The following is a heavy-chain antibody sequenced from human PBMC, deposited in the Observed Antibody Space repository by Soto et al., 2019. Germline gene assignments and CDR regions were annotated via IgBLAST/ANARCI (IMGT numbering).Heavy chain of an antibody. D-gene: IGHD3-3*01. V-gene: IGHV4-39*01. CDR1: GGSISSSSYY. J-gene: IGHJ4*02. CDR3: ARQDATRGYYAFWSGFPVAH. CDR2: IYYAGDT. Sequence: SETLSLTCTVSGGSISSSSYYWGWIRQSPGKGLEWIGSIYYAGDTQYNPSLKSRVTISVDRSNNQFSLKVTSVTAADTAVYYCARQDATRGYYAFWSGFPVAHWGQGTLVTVSS.